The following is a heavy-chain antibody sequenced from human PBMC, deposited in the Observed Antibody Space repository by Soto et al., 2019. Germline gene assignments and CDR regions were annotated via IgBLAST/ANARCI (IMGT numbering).Heavy chain of an antibody. J-gene: IGHJ4*02. CDR3: SPDHLYCTNGVCYDY. CDR1: GFTFSNAW. Sequence: GGSLRLSCAASGFTFSNAWMSWVRQAPGKGLEWVGRIKSKTDGGTTDYAAPVKGRFTISRDDSKHTLYLQMNSLKTEDTAVYYCSPDHLYCTNGVCYDYWGQATLVTVSA. CDR2: IKSKTDGGTT. V-gene: IGHV3-15*01. D-gene: IGHD2-8*01.